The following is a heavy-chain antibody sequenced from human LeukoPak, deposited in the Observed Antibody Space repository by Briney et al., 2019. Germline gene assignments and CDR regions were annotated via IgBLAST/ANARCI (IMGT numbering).Heavy chain of an antibody. Sequence: GGSLRLSCAASGFTFSDYYMSWIRQAPGKGLEWVSYISSSGSTIYYADSVKGRFTISRNNAKNSLYLQMNSLRAEDTAVYYCARLEVVYYMDVWGKGTTVTVSS. V-gene: IGHV3-11*01. CDR3: ARLEVVYYMDV. D-gene: IGHD2-15*01. CDR2: ISSSGSTI. CDR1: GFTFSDYY. J-gene: IGHJ6*03.